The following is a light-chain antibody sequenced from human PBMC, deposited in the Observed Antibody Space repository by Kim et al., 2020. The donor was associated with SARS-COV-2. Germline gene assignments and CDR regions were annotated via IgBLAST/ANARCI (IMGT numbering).Light chain of an antibody. Sequence: DIQMTQSPSTLSASVGDRVTITCRASQSISSWLAWYQQKPGKAPKLLIYKASSLESGVPSRFSGSGSGTEFTLTISSLQPDDFATYYCQHYKSYSRTFGKGTKVDIK. CDR3: QHYKSYSRT. CDR2: KAS. CDR1: QSISSW. J-gene: IGKJ1*01. V-gene: IGKV1-5*03.